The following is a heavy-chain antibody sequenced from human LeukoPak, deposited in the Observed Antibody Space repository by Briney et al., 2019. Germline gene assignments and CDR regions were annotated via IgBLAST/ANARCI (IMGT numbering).Heavy chain of an antibody. V-gene: IGHV1-18*01. J-gene: IGHJ4*02. Sequence: ASVKVSCKASGYTFTSYGISWVRQAPGQGLEWMGWISAYNGNTNYAQKLQGRVTMTTDTSTSTAYMELRSLRSDDTAVYYCARDFDVVVVATTPFDYWGQGTLVTVSS. CDR1: GYTFTSYG. D-gene: IGHD2-21*01. CDR2: ISAYNGNT. CDR3: ARDFDVVVVATTPFDY.